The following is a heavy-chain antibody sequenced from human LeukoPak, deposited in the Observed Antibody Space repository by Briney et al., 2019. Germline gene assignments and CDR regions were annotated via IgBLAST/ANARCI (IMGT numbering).Heavy chain of an antibody. Sequence: SETLSLTCTVSGGSISTYYWNWIRQPPGKGLEWIGYIYYSGSTNYHPSLKSRVTISVDTSKNQFSLKLSSVTAADTAMYYCARDGSARYYFDYWGQGTLVTVSS. CDR1: GGSISTYY. CDR2: IYYSGST. J-gene: IGHJ4*02. V-gene: IGHV4-59*01. CDR3: ARDGSARYYFDY.